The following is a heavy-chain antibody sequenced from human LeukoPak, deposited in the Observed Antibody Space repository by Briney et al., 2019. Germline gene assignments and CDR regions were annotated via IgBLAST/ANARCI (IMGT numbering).Heavy chain of an antibody. J-gene: IGHJ6*02. V-gene: IGHV1-18*01. D-gene: IGHD3-10*01. CDR3: ARDRPSSDGSGSYTYYYYYGMDV. Sequence: ASVKVSCKASGYTFTSYGISWVRQSPGQGPEWMGWISAYNGNTNYAQKLQGRVTMTTDTSTSTAYMELRSLRSDDTAVYYCARDRPSSDGSGSYTYYYYYGMDVWGQGTTVTVSS. CDR1: GYTFTSYG. CDR2: ISAYNGNT.